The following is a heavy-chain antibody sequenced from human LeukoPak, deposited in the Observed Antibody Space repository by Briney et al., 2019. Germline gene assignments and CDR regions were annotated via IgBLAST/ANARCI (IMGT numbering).Heavy chain of an antibody. Sequence: ASVKVSCKASGYTFTSYDINWVRQAPGQGLEWMGWMNPNSGNTGYAQKFQVRVTMTRNTSISTAYMELSSLRSEDTAVYYCARAIDSSSWYTSFDPWGQGTLVTVSS. CDR3: ARAIDSSSWYTSFDP. CDR2: MNPNSGNT. D-gene: IGHD6-13*01. CDR1: GYTFTSYD. J-gene: IGHJ5*02. V-gene: IGHV1-8*01.